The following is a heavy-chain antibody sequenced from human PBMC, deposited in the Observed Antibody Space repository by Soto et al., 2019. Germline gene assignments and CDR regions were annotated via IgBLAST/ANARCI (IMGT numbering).Heavy chain of an antibody. V-gene: IGHV1-69*02. J-gene: IGHJ4*02. CDR2: IIPMVGMA. CDR3: ATNYGSGSTHFDY. Sequence: QVQLVQSGAEVKKPGSSVRLSCTASGDTFSFYTISWVRQAPGQGPEWMGRIIPMVGMADYPQKFQGRVTISADKSTSTAYMVLSSLRSDDTAVYFCATNYGSGSTHFDYCGQGTLVTVSS. D-gene: IGHD3-10*01. CDR1: GDTFSFYT.